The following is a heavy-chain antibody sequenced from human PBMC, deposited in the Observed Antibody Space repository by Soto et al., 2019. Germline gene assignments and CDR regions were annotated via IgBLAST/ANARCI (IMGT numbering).Heavy chain of an antibody. J-gene: IGHJ4*02. CDR1: GGSISSGGYS. Sequence: QLQLQESGSGLVKSSQTLSLTCAVSGGSISSGGYSWSWIRQSPGKGLEWIGYIYPSGSPYYNPSLNSRLTISIDRSKNQFSLRLTSVTAADTAVYYCARTLTGDRGAYFDSWGRGTLVTVSS. CDR2: IYPSGSP. V-gene: IGHV4-30-2*06. D-gene: IGHD1-20*01. CDR3: ARTLTGDRGAYFDS.